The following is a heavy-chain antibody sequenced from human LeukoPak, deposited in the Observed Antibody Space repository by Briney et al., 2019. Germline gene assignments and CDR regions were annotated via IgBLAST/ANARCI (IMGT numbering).Heavy chain of an antibody. Sequence: GGSLRLSCAASGFTFSSYSMNWVRQAPGKGLEWVSTITYSGGSTYYADSVKGRFTISRDNSKSTLYLQMNSLRAEDTAVYFCARAYGDYVWYFDLWGRGTLVTVSS. CDR2: ITYSGGST. J-gene: IGHJ2*01. CDR3: ARAYGDYVWYFDL. D-gene: IGHD4-17*01. V-gene: IGHV3-23*01. CDR1: GFTFSSYS.